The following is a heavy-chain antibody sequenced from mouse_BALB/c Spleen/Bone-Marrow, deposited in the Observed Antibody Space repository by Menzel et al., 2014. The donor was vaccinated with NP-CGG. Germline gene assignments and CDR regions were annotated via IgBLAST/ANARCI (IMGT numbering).Heavy chain of an antibody. V-gene: IGHV4-1*02. CDR2: INPNSRTI. CDR1: GFDFSRYW. Sequence: EVKPMESGGGLVQPGGSLKLSCAASGFDFSRYWMSWVRQAPGKGLEWIGEINPNSRTINYTPSLKDKFIISRDNAKNTLDLQMSKVRSEDTALYYCARCGYYGFLEYWGQGTTLTVSS. D-gene: IGHD1-1*01. CDR3: ARCGYYGFLEY. J-gene: IGHJ2*01.